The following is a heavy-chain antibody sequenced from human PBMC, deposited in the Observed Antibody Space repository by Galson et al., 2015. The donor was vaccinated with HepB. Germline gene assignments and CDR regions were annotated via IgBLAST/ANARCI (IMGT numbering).Heavy chain of an antibody. CDR3: AREGDTYRSGRYGS. D-gene: IGHD6-13*01. Sequence: LRLSCAASGVTLSNYGMHWVHQAPGKGLEWVAVVSYDGGTKYYADSVKGRFTISKDKSRNTVYLQMDTLRPEDTAVYFCAREGDTYRSGRYGSWGQGTLVTVSS. J-gene: IGHJ4*02. V-gene: IGHV3-30*03. CDR1: GVTLSNYG. CDR2: VSYDGGTK.